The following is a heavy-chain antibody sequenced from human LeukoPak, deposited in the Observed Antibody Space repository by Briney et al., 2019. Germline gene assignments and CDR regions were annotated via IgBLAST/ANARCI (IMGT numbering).Heavy chain of an antibody. V-gene: IGHV3-23*01. CDR1: GFTFSNYA. D-gene: IGHD6-19*01. CDR2: ITNSGDYT. CDR3: AKGPLIEVAGTTWDY. Sequence: PGGSLRLSCAASGFTFSNYAMSWVRQAPGKGLEWVSAITNSGDYTYYADSVKGRFTISRDNSKNTLYLQINSLRAEDTAIYYCAKGPLIEVAGTTWDYWGQGALVTVSS. J-gene: IGHJ4*02.